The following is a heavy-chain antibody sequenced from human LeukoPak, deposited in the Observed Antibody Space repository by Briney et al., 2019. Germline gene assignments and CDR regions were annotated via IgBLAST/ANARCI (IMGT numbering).Heavy chain of an antibody. Sequence: GGSLRLAWAASGFTFSSYAMHSVRQAPGKGLEYVSAISSNGGSTYYANSVKGRFTISRDNSKNTLYLQMGSLRAEDMAVYYCARDGVVVPAAKPYYYYYMDVWGKGTTVTVSS. CDR2: ISSNGGST. J-gene: IGHJ6*03. D-gene: IGHD2-2*02. V-gene: IGHV3-64*01. CDR3: ARDGVVVPAAKPYYYYYMDV. CDR1: GFTFSSYA.